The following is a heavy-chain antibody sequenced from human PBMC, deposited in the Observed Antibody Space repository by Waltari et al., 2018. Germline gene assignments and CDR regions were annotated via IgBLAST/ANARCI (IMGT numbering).Heavy chain of an antibody. CDR1: GDTFTDNY. Sequence: EVQLLQSGAEVKKPGTPVKISCTVSGDTFTDNYSHWIQQAPGKGLQWMGLLDPEDGQALYAEKFQGRVTMTADTSIHTAYMELTSLTSEDTAFYYCAAALGGGISASRPFHFWGQGTMITVSS. CDR2: LDPEDGQA. V-gene: IGHV1-69-2*01. D-gene: IGHD3-10*01. J-gene: IGHJ3*01. CDR3: AAALGGGISASRPFHF.